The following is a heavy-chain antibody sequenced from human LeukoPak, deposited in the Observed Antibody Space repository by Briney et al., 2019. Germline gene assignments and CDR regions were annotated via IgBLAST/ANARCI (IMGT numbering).Heavy chain of an antibody. CDR3: AKSYGDPIDY. J-gene: IGHJ4*02. Sequence: PGGSLRLSCAASGFTVRSSYMSWVRQAPGKGLEWVSVIYSGGSPDYADSAKGRFTISRDNSKNTLYLQMNSLRAEDTAVYYCAKSYGDPIDYWGQGTLVTVSS. CDR2: IYSGGSP. CDR1: GFTVRSSY. V-gene: IGHV3-53*05. D-gene: IGHD5-18*01.